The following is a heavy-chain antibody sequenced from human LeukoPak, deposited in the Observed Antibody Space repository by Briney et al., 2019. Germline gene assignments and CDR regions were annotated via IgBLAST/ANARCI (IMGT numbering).Heavy chain of an antibody. V-gene: IGHV3-53*01. CDR3: ARGDGYNYWEY. Sequence: PGVSLTLSCAASGFTVSSNYMSWVPQAPGKGLEWVSVIYIDGNTDYADSVKGRLNISRDNSKKTVYLQINSLRAEDTAVYYCARGDGYNYWEYWGQGTLVTVSS. D-gene: IGHD5-24*01. J-gene: IGHJ4*02. CDR1: GFTVSSNY. CDR2: IYIDGNT.